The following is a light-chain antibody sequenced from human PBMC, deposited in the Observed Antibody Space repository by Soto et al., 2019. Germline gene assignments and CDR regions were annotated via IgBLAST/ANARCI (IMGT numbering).Light chain of an antibody. V-gene: IGKV1-5*03. CDR1: QNIKNW. CDR2: AAS. CDR3: QQYSSFSS. J-gene: IGKJ1*01. Sequence: DIQMTQSPSTLSASVGDRVTISCRASQNIKNWLAWYQQKPGAAPKLLIFAASNLETGVPSRFGGSASGTEFTLTITSLQPDDFATYFCQQYSSFSSFGQGTKVDIK.